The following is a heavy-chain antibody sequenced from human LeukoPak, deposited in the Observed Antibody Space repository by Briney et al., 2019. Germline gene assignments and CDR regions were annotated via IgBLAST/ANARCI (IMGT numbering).Heavy chain of an antibody. Sequence: AGGFLRLSCAASGVTFSSYAMHWVRQAPGKGLEWVAVISYDGSNKYYADSVKGRFTISRDNSKNTLYLQMNSLRAEDTAVYYCAREALVVRGVNYGMDVWGQGTTVTVSS. J-gene: IGHJ6*02. V-gene: IGHV3-30-3*01. D-gene: IGHD3-10*01. CDR3: AREALVVRGVNYGMDV. CDR1: GVTFSSYA. CDR2: ISYDGSNK.